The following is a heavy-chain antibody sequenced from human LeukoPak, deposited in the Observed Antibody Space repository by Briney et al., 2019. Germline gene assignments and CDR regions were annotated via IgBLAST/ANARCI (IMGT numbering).Heavy chain of an antibody. CDR2: ICYSGST. V-gene: IGHV4-59*01. D-gene: IGHD1-14*01. CDR3: ARALSRAYTGAYYFDY. CDR1: GGSISSYY. Sequence: SETLSLTCTVSGGSISSYYWSWVRQPPGPGLGWFGYICYSGSTNYHPSLKSRVTISVDTSKNHSSLKLSSVTAADTAVYYCARALSRAYTGAYYFDYWGQGTLVTVSS. J-gene: IGHJ4*02.